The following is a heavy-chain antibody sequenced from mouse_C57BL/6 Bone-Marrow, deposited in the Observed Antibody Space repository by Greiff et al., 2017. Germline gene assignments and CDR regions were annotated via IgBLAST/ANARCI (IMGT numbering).Heavy chain of an antibody. CDR2: IYPGSGNT. CDR1: GYTFTDYY. CDR3: ARGGDCGY. J-gene: IGHJ2*01. Sequence: VKLMESGAELVRPGASVKLSCKASGYTFTDYYINWVKQRPGQGLEWIARIYPGSGNTYYNEKFKGKATLTAEKSSSTAYMQLSSLTSEDSAVYFCARGGDCGYWGQGTTLTVSS. V-gene: IGHV1-76*01.